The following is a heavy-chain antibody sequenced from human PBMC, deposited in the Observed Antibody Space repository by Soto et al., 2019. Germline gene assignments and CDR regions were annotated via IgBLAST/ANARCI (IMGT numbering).Heavy chain of an antibody. V-gene: IGHV1-8*01. CDR2: MNPNSGNT. Sequence: QVQLVQSGAEVKKPGASVKVSCKASGYTFTSYDINWVRQATGQGLEWMGWMNPNSGNTGYAQKFQCRVTMTRNTSISTAYMELSSLRSADTAVYYWAIKGPAGSVAHHYYGMDVWGQGTTVTVSS. D-gene: IGHD6-19*01. CDR3: AIKGPAGSVAHHYYGMDV. CDR1: GYTFTSYD. J-gene: IGHJ6*02.